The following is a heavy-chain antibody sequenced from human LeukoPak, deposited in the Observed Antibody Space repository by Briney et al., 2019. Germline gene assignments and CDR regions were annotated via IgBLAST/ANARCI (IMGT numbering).Heavy chain of an antibody. V-gene: IGHV3-23*01. CDR1: GFTISSHT. CDR3: AKGFLTIAD. J-gene: IGHJ4*02. D-gene: IGHD3-9*01. CDR2: ISNSGGTT. Sequence: GGSLRLSCAASGFTISSHTMSWVRQAPGKGLEWVSTISNSGGTTYYADSVKGRFTISRDNSNNRLYLQMNSLRAEDTAVYYCAKGFLTIADWGQGTLVTVSS.